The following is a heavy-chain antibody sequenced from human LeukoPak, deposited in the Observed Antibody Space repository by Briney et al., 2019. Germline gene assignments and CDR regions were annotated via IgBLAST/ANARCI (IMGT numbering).Heavy chain of an antibody. V-gene: IGHV4-61*02. CDR3: ARRRPVGATRGLAFDI. J-gene: IGHJ3*02. CDR2: IYTSGST. Sequence: PSQTLSLTCTVSGGSLSSGSYYWSWIRQPAGKGLEWIGRIYTSGSTDYNPSLKSRVTISVDTSKNQFSLKLSSVTAADTAVYYCARRRPVGATRGLAFDIWGQGTMVTVSS. D-gene: IGHD1-26*01. CDR1: GGSLSSGSYY.